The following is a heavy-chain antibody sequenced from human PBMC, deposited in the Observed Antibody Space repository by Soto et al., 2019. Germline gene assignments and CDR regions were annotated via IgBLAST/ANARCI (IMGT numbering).Heavy chain of an antibody. V-gene: IGHV1-69*02. CDR3: APLGRRDY. D-gene: IGHD7-27*01. Sequence: QVQLVQSGAEVKKPGSSVKVSCKASGGTFSSYTISWVRQAPGQGLEWMGRIIPILGIANYAQKFQGRVTITADKSTNTAYMELSSLRSEDTAVYYWAPLGRRDYWGQGTLVTVSS. J-gene: IGHJ4*02. CDR1: GGTFSSYT. CDR2: IIPILGIA.